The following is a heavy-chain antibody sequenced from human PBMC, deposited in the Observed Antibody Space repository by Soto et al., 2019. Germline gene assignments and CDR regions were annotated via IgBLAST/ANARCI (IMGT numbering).Heavy chain of an antibody. D-gene: IGHD2-15*01. CDR1: GYTFTSYY. Sequence: ASVKVSCKASGYTFTSYYMHWVRQAPGQGLEWMGIINPSGGSTSYAQKFQGRVTMTRDTSTSTVYMELSSLRSEDTAVYYCARGDLDKDIVVVVAHNFDYWGQGTLVTVSS. CDR3: ARGDLDKDIVVVVAHNFDY. J-gene: IGHJ4*02. V-gene: IGHV1-46*03. CDR2: INPSGGST.